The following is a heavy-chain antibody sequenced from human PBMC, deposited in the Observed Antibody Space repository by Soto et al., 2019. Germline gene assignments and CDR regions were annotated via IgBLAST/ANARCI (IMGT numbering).Heavy chain of an antibody. CDR3: ARDSSPYYYDSSGYSDY. V-gene: IGHV3-30-3*01. CDR1: GFTFSSYA. J-gene: IGHJ4*02. Sequence: LRLSCAASGFTFSSYAMHWVRQAPGKGLEWVAVISYDGSNKYYADSVKGRFTISRDNSKNTLYLQMNSLRAEDTAVYYCARDSSPYYYDSSGYSDYWGQGTLVTVSS. D-gene: IGHD3-22*01. CDR2: ISYDGSNK.